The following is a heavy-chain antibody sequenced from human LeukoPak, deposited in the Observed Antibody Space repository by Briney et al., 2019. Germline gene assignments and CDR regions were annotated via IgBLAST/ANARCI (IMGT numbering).Heavy chain of an antibody. D-gene: IGHD4-17*01. Sequence: SETLSLTCTVSGGSISSYYWSWIRKPPGKGLEWMGYIYYSGSTNYNPSLKSRVTISVDTSKNQFSLKLSSVTAADTAVYYCARSLTTVTTNWFDPWGQGTLVTVSS. CDR1: GGSISSYY. CDR3: ARSLTTVTTNWFDP. J-gene: IGHJ5*02. CDR2: IYYSGST. V-gene: IGHV4-59*01.